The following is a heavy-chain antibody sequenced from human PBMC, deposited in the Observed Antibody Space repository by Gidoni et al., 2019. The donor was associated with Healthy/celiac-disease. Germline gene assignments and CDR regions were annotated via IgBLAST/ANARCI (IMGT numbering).Heavy chain of an antibody. Sequence: VQLQQWGAGLLKPSETLSLTCAVYGGSFSGYYWSWIRQPPGKGLELIGEINHSGSTNYSPSLKSRVTISVDTSKNQFSLKRSSVTASDTAVYYCARSYYYYYMDVWGKGTTVTVSS. J-gene: IGHJ6*03. V-gene: IGHV4-34*01. CDR2: INHSGST. CDR3: ARSYYYYYMDV. CDR1: GGSFSGYY.